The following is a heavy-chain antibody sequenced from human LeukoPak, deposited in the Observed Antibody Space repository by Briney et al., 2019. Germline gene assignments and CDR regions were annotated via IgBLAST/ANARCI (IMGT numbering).Heavy chain of an antibody. CDR2: IYHSGST. CDR1: GYSISSGYY. J-gene: IGHJ6*03. Sequence: KTSETLSLTCTVSGYSISSGYYWGWIRQPPGKGLEWIGSIYHSGSTYYNPSLKSRVTISVDTSKNQFSLKLSSVTAADTAVYYCAGDASFMDVWGKGTTVTVSS. CDR3: AGDASFMDV. V-gene: IGHV4-38-2*02.